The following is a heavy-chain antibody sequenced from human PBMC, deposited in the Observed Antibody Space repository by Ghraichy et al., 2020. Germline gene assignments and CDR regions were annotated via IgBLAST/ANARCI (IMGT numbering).Heavy chain of an antibody. D-gene: IGHD3-22*01. CDR3: ARGPYYYDISGYYYPTVAFSI. CDR2: ISRSSSYT. J-gene: IGHJ3*02. V-gene: IGHV3-11*06. Sequence: GGSLRLSCAASGFTFSDYYMSWIRQAPGKGLEWVAFISRSSSYTNYAASVKGRFTISRDNAKNALYLQMNSLRAEDTAMYYCARGPYYYDISGYYYPTVAFSIWGHGTLFTVSS. CDR1: GFTFSDYY.